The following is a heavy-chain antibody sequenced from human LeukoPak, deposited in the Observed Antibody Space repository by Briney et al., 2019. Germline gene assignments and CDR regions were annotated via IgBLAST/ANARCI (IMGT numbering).Heavy chain of an antibody. D-gene: IGHD4-23*01. CDR1: GYTLTEVS. Sequence: ASVKVSCKVSGYTLTEVSMHWVRQAPGKGLEWLGGFDPEDGETIHAQKFQGRVTMTEDTSTDTAYMILSSLRSEDTAVYYCATAWADSTTVITFEFDPWGQGTLVTVSS. CDR2: FDPEDGET. CDR3: ATAWADSTTVITFEFDP. V-gene: IGHV1-24*01. J-gene: IGHJ5*02.